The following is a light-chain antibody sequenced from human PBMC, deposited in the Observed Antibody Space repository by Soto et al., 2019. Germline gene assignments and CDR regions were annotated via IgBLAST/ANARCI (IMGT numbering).Light chain of an antibody. Sequence: ESVLTQSPGTLSLSPGERATLSCRASQSVSSSYLAWYQQKPGQAPRLLIYGASSSATGIPDRFSGSGSGTDFTLTISRLEPEDFAVYYCQQYGSSPRTFGQGTKVEIQ. J-gene: IGKJ1*01. CDR2: GAS. V-gene: IGKV3-20*01. CDR1: QSVSSSY. CDR3: QQYGSSPRT.